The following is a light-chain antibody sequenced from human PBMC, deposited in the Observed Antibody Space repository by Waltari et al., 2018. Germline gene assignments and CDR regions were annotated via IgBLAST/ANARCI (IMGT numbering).Light chain of an antibody. CDR3: QVWDSNTAV. CDR2: RDS. Sequence: SYELTQPLSVSVALGPTARMTCGGNNIGSKNVHWDQHKPGQAPGLVIHRDSNRPSGGPQRFSGSNSGNTATLTISRAQAGDEADFYCQVWDSNTAVFGGGTKLTVL. V-gene: IGLV3-9*01. J-gene: IGLJ2*01. CDR1: NIGSKN.